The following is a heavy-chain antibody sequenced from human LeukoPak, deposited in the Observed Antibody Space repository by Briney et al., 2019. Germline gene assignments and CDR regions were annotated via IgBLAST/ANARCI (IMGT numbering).Heavy chain of an antibody. Sequence: PGGSLRLSCAASGFTFSSYGMHWVRQAPGKGLEWVAFIRYDGSNKYYADSVKGRFTIYRDNSKNTLYLQMNSLRTEDTAVYYCARRWYFDLWGRGTLVTVSS. J-gene: IGHJ2*01. CDR2: IRYDGSNK. V-gene: IGHV3-30*02. CDR3: ARRWYFDL. CDR1: GFTFSSYG.